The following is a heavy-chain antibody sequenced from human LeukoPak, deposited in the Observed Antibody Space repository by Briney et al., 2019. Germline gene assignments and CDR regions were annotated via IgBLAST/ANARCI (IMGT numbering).Heavy chain of an antibody. Sequence: PGGSLRLSCAASGFTFSSYGMHWVRQAPGKGLEWVAVISYDGSNKYYADSVKGRFTISRGNSKNTLYLQMNSLRAENTAVYYCATQSYGSAFDIWGQGTMVTVSS. CDR1: GFTFSSYG. CDR2: ISYDGSNK. V-gene: IGHV3-30*03. J-gene: IGHJ3*02. D-gene: IGHD5-18*01. CDR3: ATQSYGSAFDI.